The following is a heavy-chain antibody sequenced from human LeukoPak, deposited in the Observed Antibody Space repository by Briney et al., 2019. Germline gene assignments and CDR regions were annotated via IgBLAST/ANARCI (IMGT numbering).Heavy chain of an antibody. D-gene: IGHD5-12*01. Sequence: SETLSLTCTVSGYSISSGYYWGWIRQPPGKGLEWIGSIYHSGSTFYNPSLKSRVTISVDTSKNQFSLKLSSVTAADTAVYYCARAGYYSGYDYYYYYYMDVWGKGTTATVSS. V-gene: IGHV4-38-2*02. CDR2: IYHSGST. CDR3: ARAGYYSGYDYYYYYYMDV. CDR1: GYSISSGYY. J-gene: IGHJ6*03.